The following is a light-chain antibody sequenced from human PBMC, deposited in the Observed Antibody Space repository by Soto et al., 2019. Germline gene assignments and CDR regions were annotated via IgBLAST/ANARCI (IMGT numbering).Light chain of an antibody. Sequence: DIQITQSPSSLSSSVLERFTITCRASQSISSYLNWYQQKPGKAPKLLIYAASSLQSGVPSRFSGSGSGTDFTLTISSLQPEDFATYYCQQSYSTWLTFGGGTKVDIK. CDR1: QSISSY. V-gene: IGKV1-39*01. CDR3: QQSYSTWLT. J-gene: IGKJ4*01. CDR2: AAS.